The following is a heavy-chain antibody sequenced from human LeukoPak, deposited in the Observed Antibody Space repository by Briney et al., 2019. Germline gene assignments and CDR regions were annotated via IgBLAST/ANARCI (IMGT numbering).Heavy chain of an antibody. Sequence: GGSLRLSCAASGFTFSSYWMSWVRQAPGKGLEWVANIKQDGSEKYYVDSVKGRFTISRDNAKNSLYLQMNSLRAEDTAVYYCARLDDFWSGYWGNYYYYMDVWGKGTTVTLSS. CDR3: ARLDDFWSGYWGNYYYYMDV. D-gene: IGHD3-3*01. CDR1: GFTFSSYW. J-gene: IGHJ6*03. V-gene: IGHV3-7*01. CDR2: IKQDGSEK.